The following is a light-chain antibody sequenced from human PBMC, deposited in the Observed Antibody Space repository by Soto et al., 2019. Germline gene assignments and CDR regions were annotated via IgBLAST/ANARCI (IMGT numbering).Light chain of an antibody. V-gene: IGLV2-14*01. CDR2: EVS. Sequence: QSALTQPASVSGSPGQSITISCTGTSSDVGANNYVSWYQQQSGKAPKLLIHEVSNRPAGVSDRFSGSKSGNTASLTISGLQAEDEADYYCSAFATSRAYVFGIGTKLNVL. CDR1: SSDVGANNY. J-gene: IGLJ1*01. CDR3: SAFATSRAYV.